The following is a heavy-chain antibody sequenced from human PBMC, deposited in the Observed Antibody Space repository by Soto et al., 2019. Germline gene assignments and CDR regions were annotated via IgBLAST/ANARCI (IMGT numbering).Heavy chain of an antibody. CDR3: AKRGYSYGNPWQWLGY. CDR2: ISYDGSNK. CDR1: GFTFSSYG. D-gene: IGHD5-18*01. V-gene: IGHV3-30*18. Sequence: GGSLRLSCAASGFTFSSYGMHWVRQAPGKGLEWVAVISYDGSNKYYADPVKGRFTISRDNSKNTLYLQMNSLRAEDTAVYYCAKRGYSYGNPWQWLGYWGQGTLVTVSS. J-gene: IGHJ4*02.